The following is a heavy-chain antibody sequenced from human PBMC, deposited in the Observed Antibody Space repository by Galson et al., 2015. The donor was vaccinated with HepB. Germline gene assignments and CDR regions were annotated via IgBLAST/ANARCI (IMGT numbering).Heavy chain of an antibody. CDR3: ARGRGYGDPPDY. Sequence: SLRLSCAASGFTFDNYGMSWVRQAPGKGLEWVSGINWNSNNIGYADSVKGRFTISRDNAKNSLYLQMNSLRAEDTAMYYCARGRGYGDPPDYWGQGILVTVSS. V-gene: IGHV3-20*04. CDR2: INWNSNNI. D-gene: IGHD4-17*01. J-gene: IGHJ4*02. CDR1: GFTFDNYG.